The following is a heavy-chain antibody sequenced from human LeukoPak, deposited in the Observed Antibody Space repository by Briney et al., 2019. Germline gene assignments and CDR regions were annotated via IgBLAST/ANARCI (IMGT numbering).Heavy chain of an antibody. CDR1: GYSISSGYY. D-gene: IGHD6-19*01. Sequence: SETLSLTCTVSGYSISSGYYWGWIRQPPGKGLEWIGSIYHSGSTYYNPSLKSRVTISVDTSKNPFSLKLSSVTAADTAVYYCARVVAGGGGNYYYYYMDVWGKGTTVTVSS. V-gene: IGHV4-38-2*02. J-gene: IGHJ6*03. CDR3: ARVVAGGGGNYYYYYMDV. CDR2: IYHSGST.